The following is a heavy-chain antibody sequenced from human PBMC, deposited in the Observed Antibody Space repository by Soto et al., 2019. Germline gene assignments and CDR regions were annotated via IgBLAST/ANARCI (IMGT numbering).Heavy chain of an antibody. V-gene: IGHV3-21*01. Sequence: GSLRLSCAASGFTFSSYSMNWVRQAPGKGLEWVSSISSSSSYIYYADSVKGRFTISRDNAKNSLYLQMNSLRAEDTAVYYCARDPHCSGGSCYSVSRDIWGQGTMVTVSS. J-gene: IGHJ3*02. CDR3: ARDPHCSGGSCYSVSRDI. CDR2: ISSSSSYI. D-gene: IGHD2-15*01. CDR1: GFTFSSYS.